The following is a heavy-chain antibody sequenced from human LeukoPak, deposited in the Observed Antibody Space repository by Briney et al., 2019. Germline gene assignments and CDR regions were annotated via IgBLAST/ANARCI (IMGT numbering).Heavy chain of an antibody. CDR1: GFTFSDYY. J-gene: IGHJ6*04. CDR2: IDSSGGTI. D-gene: IGHD3-10*01. CDR3: ARDYYGSGNWDV. V-gene: IGHV3-11*04. Sequence: PGGSLRLSCAASGFTFSDYYMWWLRQAPGRGLEWVSYIDSSGGTISYADSMRGRFTISRDNAKHSLYLQMNSLRAEDTAVYYCARDYYGSGNWDVWGKGTTVTVSS.